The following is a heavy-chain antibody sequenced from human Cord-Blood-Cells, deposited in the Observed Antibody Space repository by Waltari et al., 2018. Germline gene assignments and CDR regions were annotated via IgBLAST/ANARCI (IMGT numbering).Heavy chain of an antibody. CDR1: GGTFSSYA. V-gene: IGHV1-69*06. J-gene: IGHJ3*02. Sequence: QVQLVQSGAEVKKPGSSVKVSCKASGGTFSSYAISWVRQAPGQGLEWMGGINPILGTANYAQKFQGRVTITADKSTSTAYMELSSLRSEDTAVYYCASLIVGATHAFDIWGQGTMVTVSS. D-gene: IGHD1-26*01. CDR2: INPILGTA. CDR3: ASLIVGATHAFDI.